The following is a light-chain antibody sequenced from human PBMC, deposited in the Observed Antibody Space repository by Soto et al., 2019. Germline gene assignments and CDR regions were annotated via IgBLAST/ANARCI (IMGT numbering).Light chain of an antibody. J-gene: IGKJ4*01. CDR1: QTITNR. CDR3: QQYNSYSPLT. Sequence: DVQMTQSPSTLSASVGDRVTITCRASQTITNRLARYQQKAGKAPKLLIYKASSLETGVPSRFSGSGSETEFTLTISSLQPDDFATYYCQQYNSYSPLTFGGGTKVEIK. V-gene: IGKV1-5*03. CDR2: KAS.